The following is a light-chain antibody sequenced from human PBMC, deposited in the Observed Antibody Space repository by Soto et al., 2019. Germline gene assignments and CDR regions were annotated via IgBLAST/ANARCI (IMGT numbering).Light chain of an antibody. J-gene: IGKJ1*01. CDR1: QSISSY. V-gene: IGKV1-39*01. Sequence: DIQMTQSPSSLSASVGDRVTITCRASQSISSYLNWYQQKPGKAPKLLINAASSLQSGVPSRFSGSGSGTDSTLTISSLQPEDFATYYCQQSYSTPRTFGQGTKVEIK. CDR2: AAS. CDR3: QQSYSTPRT.